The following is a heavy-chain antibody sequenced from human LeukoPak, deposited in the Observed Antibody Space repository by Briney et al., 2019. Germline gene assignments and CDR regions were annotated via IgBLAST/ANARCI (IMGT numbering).Heavy chain of an antibody. J-gene: IGHJ6*03. CDR1: GFTFSSYG. CDR2: IWYDGSNK. CDR3: ARRTPHYYGSGSQNWGYYYYMDV. V-gene: IGHV3-33*01. D-gene: IGHD3-10*01. Sequence: GGSLRLSCAASGFTFSSYGMHWVRQAPGKGLEGVAVIWYDGSNKYYADSLKGRFTISRDNSKNTLYLQMNSLRAEDTAVYYCARRTPHYYGSGSQNWGYYYYMDVWGKGTTVTVSS.